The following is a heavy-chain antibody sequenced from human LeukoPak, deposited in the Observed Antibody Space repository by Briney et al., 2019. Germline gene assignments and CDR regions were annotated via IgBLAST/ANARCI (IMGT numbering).Heavy chain of an antibody. V-gene: IGHV4-59*01. CDR3: ARGAYEIDY. Sequence: SETLSLTCIVSGVSIRSYYWSWVRQPPGKGLEWVGYIYYTGSTNYNPSLKSRVTISVDTSKNQFSLKLSSVTPADTAMYYCARGAYEIDYRGQGTLGTVSS. CDR2: IYYTGST. CDR1: GVSIRSYY. D-gene: IGHD5-12*01. J-gene: IGHJ4*02.